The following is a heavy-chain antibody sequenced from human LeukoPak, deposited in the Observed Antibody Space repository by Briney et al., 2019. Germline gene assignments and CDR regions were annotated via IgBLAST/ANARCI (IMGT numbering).Heavy chain of an antibody. V-gene: IGHV1-46*01. CDR1: GYTFTSYF. CDR3: ARENSGHYLVDFQH. Sequence: ASVKVSCKAPGYTFTSYFIHWVRQAPGQGLEWMGVINPGGGSTSYAQKFQGRVTMTRDTSTTAIYMELSSLRSEDTALYSCARENSGHYLVDFQHWGQGTLVTVSS. CDR2: INPGGGST. D-gene: IGHD3-22*01. J-gene: IGHJ1*01.